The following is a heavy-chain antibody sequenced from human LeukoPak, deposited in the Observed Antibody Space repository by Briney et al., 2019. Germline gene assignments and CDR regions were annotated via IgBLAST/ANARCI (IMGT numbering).Heavy chain of an antibody. V-gene: IGHV3-48*03. CDR2: ISSSGSTI. Sequence: PGGSLRLSCAASGFTFSSYEMNWVRQAPGKGLEWVSYISSSGSTIYYADSVKGRFTISRDSAKNSLYLQMNSLRAEDTAVYYCARGRMMATLFDYWGQGTLVTVSS. J-gene: IGHJ4*02. D-gene: IGHD5-24*01. CDR3: ARGRMMATLFDY. CDR1: GFTFSSYE.